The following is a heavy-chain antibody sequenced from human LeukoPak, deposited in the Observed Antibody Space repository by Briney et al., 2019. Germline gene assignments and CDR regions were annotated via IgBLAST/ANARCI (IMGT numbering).Heavy chain of an antibody. J-gene: IGHJ6*02. V-gene: IGHV1-18*01. CDR3: ARDQLRYYGSNNYYSDMDF. CDR2: ISAYNGGT. Sequence: ASVSVSCTASGYTFTSYAIAWVRQAPGQGLEWMGWISAYNGGTNYAQTLRGRVTITTDTSTNTGYMELRSLRSDDTAVYFCARDQLRYYGSNNYYSDMDFWGQGTTVTVSS. D-gene: IGHD3-10*01. CDR1: GYTFTSYA.